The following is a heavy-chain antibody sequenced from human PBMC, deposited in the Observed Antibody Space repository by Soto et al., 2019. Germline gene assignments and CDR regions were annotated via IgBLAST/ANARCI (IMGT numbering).Heavy chain of an antibody. V-gene: IGHV4-61*01. CDR1: GGSVSSGSYY. J-gene: IGHJ5*02. CDR3: ARVAYDFWSGYPLGWFDP. Sequence: QVQLQESGPGLVKPSETLSLTCTVSGGSVSSGSYYWSWIRQPPGKGLEWIGYIYYSGSTNYNPSLKSRVTISVDTSKNQFSLKLSSVPAADTAVYYCARVAYDFWSGYPLGWFDPWGQGTLVTVSS. CDR2: IYYSGST. D-gene: IGHD3-3*01.